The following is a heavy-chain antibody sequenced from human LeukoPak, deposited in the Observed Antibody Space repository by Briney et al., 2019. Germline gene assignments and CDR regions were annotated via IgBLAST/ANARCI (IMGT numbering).Heavy chain of an antibody. CDR2: ISGSGGST. V-gene: IGHV3-23*01. J-gene: IGHJ6*03. D-gene: IGHD2-21*02. Sequence: GGSLRLSCAASGFTFSSYAMSWVRQAPGKGLEWVSAISGSGGSTYYADSVKSRFTIPRDNSKNTLYLQMNSLRAEDTALYYCAKGAYCGGDCYFYYYYYMDVWGKGATVTVSS. CDR3: AKGAYCGGDCYFYYYYYMDV. CDR1: GFTFSSYA.